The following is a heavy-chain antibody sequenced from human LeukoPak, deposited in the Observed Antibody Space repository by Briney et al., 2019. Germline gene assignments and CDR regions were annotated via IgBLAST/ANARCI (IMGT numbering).Heavy chain of an antibody. CDR2: ISGSGDST. Sequence: PGGSLRLSCAASGFTFSNYAMNWVRQAPGKGLEWVSLISGSGDSTYYADSVKGRFTISRDNSKNTLYLQMNSLRAEDTAVYYCARRAGGYSHPYDYWGQGILVTVSS. V-gene: IGHV3-23*01. J-gene: IGHJ4*02. D-gene: IGHD4-23*01. CDR3: ARRAGGYSHPYDY. CDR1: GFTFSNYA.